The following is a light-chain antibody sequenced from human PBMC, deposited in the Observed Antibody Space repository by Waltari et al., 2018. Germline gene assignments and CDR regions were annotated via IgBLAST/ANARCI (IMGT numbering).Light chain of an antibody. J-gene: IGKJ1*01. CDR3: QQYGSSPG. V-gene: IGKV3-20*01. CDR1: QRVSNTY. CDR2: DAD. Sequence: DIVLTQSPGTLSLSAGDRATLSCRANQRVSNTYLAWYQQKPGQAPRLLLYDADTRATGIPDRFRGRWSGTEFRLTISRLEPEDFGVYYCQQYGSSPGFGQGTKVEIK.